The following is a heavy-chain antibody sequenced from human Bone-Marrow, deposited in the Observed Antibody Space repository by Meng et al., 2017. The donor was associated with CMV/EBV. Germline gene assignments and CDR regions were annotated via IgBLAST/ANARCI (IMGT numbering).Heavy chain of an antibody. CDR3: ARGLDTVMFIDNWFDP. Sequence: SVKVSCKASGGTFSSYAISWVRQAPGQGLEWMGGIIPIFGTANYAQKFQGRVTITTDESTSTAYMELSSLRSEDTAVYYCARGLDTVMFIDNWFDPWGQGTLVTVSS. CDR2: IIPIFGTA. D-gene: IGHD5-18*01. V-gene: IGHV1-69*05. J-gene: IGHJ5*02. CDR1: GGTFSSYA.